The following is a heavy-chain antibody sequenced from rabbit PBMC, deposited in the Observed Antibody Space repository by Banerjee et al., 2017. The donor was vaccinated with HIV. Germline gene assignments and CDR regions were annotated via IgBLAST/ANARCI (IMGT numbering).Heavy chain of an antibody. Sequence: QSLEESGGDLVKPGASLTLTCTASGFSFSSGYYMCWVRQAPGKGLEWIACIGVGSGSTYYATWAKGRFTISKTSSTTVTLQMTSLTAADTATYFCARETSGTGDYVRAFKLWGQGTLVTDS. J-gene: IGHJ4*01. CDR2: IGVGSGST. CDR3: ARETSGTGDYVRAFKL. V-gene: IGHV1S40*01. D-gene: IGHD1-1*01. CDR1: GFSFSSGYY.